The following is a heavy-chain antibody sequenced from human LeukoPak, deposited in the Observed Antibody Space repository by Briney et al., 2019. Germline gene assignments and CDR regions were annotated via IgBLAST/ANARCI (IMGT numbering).Heavy chain of an antibody. V-gene: IGHV3-7*03. J-gene: IGHJ4*02. CDR3: ARGYCYGGNCFGGGFDH. D-gene: IGHD2-15*01. CDR1: GFTFSSYW. CDR2: IDPDGSAK. Sequence: GGSLRLSCAASGFTFSSYWMSWVRQAPGKGLEWVANIDPDGSAKYYVDSVKGRFTISRDNAKNSLHLQMNSLRAEDTAVYYCARGYCYGGNCFGGGFDHWGQGALVTVSS.